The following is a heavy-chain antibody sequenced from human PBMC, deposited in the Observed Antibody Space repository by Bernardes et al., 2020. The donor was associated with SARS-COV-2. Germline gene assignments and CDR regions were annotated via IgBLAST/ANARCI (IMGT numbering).Heavy chain of an antibody. D-gene: IGHD2-15*01. CDR2: ISGSGGTK. Sequence: SPRLRCGASGFTFISFAMSWVRQPPGRGLEWVSAISGSGGTKYYEDSERGRFAISRDNSKNILYLQINSLRVEDTAVFYCVKDRFCSGGNCYSLLGYFDLWGRGTLVTVSS. CDR1: GFTFISFA. V-gene: IGHV3-23*01. CDR3: VKDRFCSGGNCYSLLGYFDL. J-gene: IGHJ2*01.